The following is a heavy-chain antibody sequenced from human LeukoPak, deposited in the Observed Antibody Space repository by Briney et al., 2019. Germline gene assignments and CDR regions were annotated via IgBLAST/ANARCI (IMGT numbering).Heavy chain of an antibody. Sequence: SEILSLTCTVSGGSISSYYWSWIRQPPGKGLEWTGYIYYSGSTNFNPSLKSRVTISVDTSKNQFSLKLSSVTAADTAVYYCARGYGETSTRWGQGTLVTVSS. CDR2: IYYSGST. V-gene: IGHV4-59*01. D-gene: IGHD4-17*01. CDR3: ARGYGETSTR. CDR1: GGSISSYY. J-gene: IGHJ4*02.